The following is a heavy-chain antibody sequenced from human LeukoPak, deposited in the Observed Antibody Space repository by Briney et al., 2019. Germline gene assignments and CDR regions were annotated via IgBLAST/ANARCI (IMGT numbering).Heavy chain of an antibody. V-gene: IGHV3-33*01. Sequence: PGGSLRLSCAASGFTFNNHAMHWVRQAPGKGLEWVAMIWHDGSYKYYADSVTGRFTISRDDSQNTLYLQMNSLRAEGTAVYYCARDGRHNYNLDYWGHGTLVTVSS. CDR2: IWHDGSYK. CDR1: GFTFNNHA. D-gene: IGHD4-11*01. J-gene: IGHJ4*01. CDR3: ARDGRHNYNLDY.